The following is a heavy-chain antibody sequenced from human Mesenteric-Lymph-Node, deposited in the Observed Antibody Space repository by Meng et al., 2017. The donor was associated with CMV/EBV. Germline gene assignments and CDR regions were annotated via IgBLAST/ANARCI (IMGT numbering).Heavy chain of an antibody. Sequence: GESLKISCAVSGFTLSSQGMNWVRQAPGKGLEWVSSISPGSSYIYYADSVKGRFTISRDNAKNSLYLQMDSLRAEDTGVYYCARDKMASTYYFYFDSWGQGTLVTVSS. J-gene: IGHJ4*02. CDR1: GFTLSSQG. CDR3: ARDKMASTYYFYFDS. V-gene: IGHV3-21*06. CDR2: ISPGSSYI. D-gene: IGHD5-24*01.